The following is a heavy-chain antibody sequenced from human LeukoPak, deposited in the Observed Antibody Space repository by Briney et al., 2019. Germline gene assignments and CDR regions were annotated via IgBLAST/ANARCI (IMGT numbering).Heavy chain of an antibody. J-gene: IGHJ4*02. Sequence: ASVKVSCKASGYTFTSYGISWVRQAPGQGLEWMGWISAYNGNTNYAQKLQGRVTMTTDTSTSTAYMELRSLRSDDTAVYYCARGSREWLVPVTQYYFDYWGQGTLVTVSS. CDR2: ISAYNGNT. V-gene: IGHV1-18*01. CDR3: ARGSREWLVPVTQYYFDY. CDR1: GYTFTSYG. D-gene: IGHD6-19*01.